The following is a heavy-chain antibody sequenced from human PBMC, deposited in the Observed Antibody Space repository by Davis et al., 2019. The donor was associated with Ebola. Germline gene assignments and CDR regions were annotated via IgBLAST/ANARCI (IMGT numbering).Heavy chain of an antibody. CDR1: GYSISSDFY. V-gene: IGHV4-38-2*01. D-gene: IGHD6-13*01. Sequence: PGGSLRLSCPMSGYSISSDFYWGWIRQPPGKGLEWIGSVYQNGDTYYNLSLKSRVTISVDTSKNQFSLKLSSVTAADTAVYYCASRIAAAGYYFDYWGQGSLVTVSS. CDR2: VYQNGDT. CDR3: ASRIAAAGYYFDY. J-gene: IGHJ4*02.